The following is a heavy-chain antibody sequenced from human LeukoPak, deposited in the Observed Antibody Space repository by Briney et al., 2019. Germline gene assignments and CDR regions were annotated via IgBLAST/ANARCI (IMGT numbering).Heavy chain of an antibody. V-gene: IGHV4-4*07. CDR3: ARRYYGSGSYLNDY. D-gene: IGHD3-10*01. CDR1: GDSFRNYY. Sequence: PSETLSLTCTVSGDSFRNYYWTWIRQPAGKGLEWIGRIYTSGSTNYNPSLKSRVTISVDTSKNQFSLKLSSVTAADTAVYYCARRYYGSGSYLNDYWGQGTLVTVSS. CDR2: IYTSGST. J-gene: IGHJ4*02.